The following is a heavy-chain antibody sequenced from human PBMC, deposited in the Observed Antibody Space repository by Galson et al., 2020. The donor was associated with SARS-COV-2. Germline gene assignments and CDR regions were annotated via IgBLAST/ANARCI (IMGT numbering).Heavy chain of an antibody. CDR1: GGSISSGGYS. CDR2: MYYSGSI. J-gene: IGHJ4*02. D-gene: IGHD2-15*01. CDR3: ARGRNSRHYSSDSSFDY. Sequence: SETLSLTCAVSGGSISSGGYSWSWIRQPPGKGLEWIGYMYYSGSIFYSPFLKSRTIISLDKSKNQFSLKLASVTAADTAVYYCARGRNSRHYSSDSSFDYWGQGTLVTVSS. V-gene: IGHV4-30-4*07.